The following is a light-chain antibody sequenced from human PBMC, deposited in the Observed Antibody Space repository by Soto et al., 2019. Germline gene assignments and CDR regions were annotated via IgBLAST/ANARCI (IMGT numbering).Light chain of an antibody. CDR3: KSYAGSNTYV. CDR2: EVV. CDR1: KNDIGVCDF. J-gene: IGLJ1*01. Sequence: QSVLTQPPSASGSPGQSVTISCTGPKNDIGVCDFVSWYQHHPGKAPRLIMYEVVQRPSGVPDRFSGSKSGNTASLTVSGLQAADEADYFCKSYAGSNTYVFGSGTKVTVL. V-gene: IGLV2-8*01.